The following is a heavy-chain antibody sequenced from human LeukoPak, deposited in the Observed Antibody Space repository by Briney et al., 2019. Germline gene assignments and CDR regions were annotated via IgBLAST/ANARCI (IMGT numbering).Heavy chain of an antibody. D-gene: IGHD4-23*01. V-gene: IGHV4-59*08. Sequence: PSETLSLTCTVSGGSFSNYYWSWIRRPPGKGLEWVGYFHYSGGTKYNPSLKSRVTISVDTSKNQFSLKLNSVTAADTAVYYCATSSDYGGNPVGDFFDNWGQGSLVTVSS. CDR2: FHYSGGT. CDR1: GGSFSNYY. CDR3: ATSSDYGGNPVGDFFDN. J-gene: IGHJ4*02.